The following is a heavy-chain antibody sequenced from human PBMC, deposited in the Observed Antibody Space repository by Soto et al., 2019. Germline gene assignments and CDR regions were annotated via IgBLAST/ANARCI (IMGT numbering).Heavy chain of an antibody. CDR2: IYYDGSA. J-gene: IGHJ5*02. Sequence: QVQLQESGPGLVNPSQTLSLTCTVSGGSINTADYYWTWIRQSPGKGLEWIVNIYYDGSAYPSPYLNSRVAASVDTSNNQVSLHLFSVTGADTAVYYCARRPRDSSTQYYNRFDPWGQGTLVTVSS. V-gene: IGHV4-30-4*01. CDR1: GGSINTADYY. D-gene: IGHD2-8*01. CDR3: ARRPRDSSTQYYNRFDP.